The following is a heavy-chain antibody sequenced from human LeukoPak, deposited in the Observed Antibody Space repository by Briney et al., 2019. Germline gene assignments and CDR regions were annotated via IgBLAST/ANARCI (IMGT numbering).Heavy chain of an antibody. CDR1: GYTLTELS. V-gene: IGHV1-2*06. J-gene: IGHJ4*02. CDR2: MNPVSGKA. Sequence: ASVKVSCKVSGYTLTELSMHWVRQAPGQGLEWMGRMNPVSGKAGSAQKFQGRVTLTRDTSISTAYMEVSSLRFDDTAFYYCARAPMGTAPLYWGQGTQVTVSS. D-gene: IGHD1/OR15-1a*01. CDR3: ARAPMGTAPLY.